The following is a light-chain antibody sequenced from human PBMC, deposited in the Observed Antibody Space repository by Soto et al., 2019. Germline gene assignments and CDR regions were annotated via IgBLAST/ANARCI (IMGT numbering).Light chain of an antibody. J-gene: IGKJ1*01. CDR1: QSISSY. CDR3: QQSYRTSWT. V-gene: IGKV1-39*01. CDR2: AAS. Sequence: DIQMTQSPSSLSASVGDRVTITCRASQSISSYLNWYQQKPGKAPKLLIYAASSLQSGVPSRFSGSGSGTDFTLTISRLQPEDFATYYCQQSYRTSWTFGQGTKVEIK.